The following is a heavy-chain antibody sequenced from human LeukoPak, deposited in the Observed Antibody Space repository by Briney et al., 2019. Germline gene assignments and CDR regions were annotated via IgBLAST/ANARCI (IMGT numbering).Heavy chain of an antibody. CDR2: ISMTGSYI. D-gene: IGHD3-10*01. CDR1: GFTFSSHS. V-gene: IGHV3-21*01. Sequence: GGSLRLSCVASGFTFSSHSMNWVRQAPGKGLEWVSSISMTGSYIYYADSVKGRFTTSRDNAKNSLYLQMDSLRAEDTAVYYCARADYYGSGNFDYWGQGTLVTVSS. CDR3: ARADYYGSGNFDY. J-gene: IGHJ4*02.